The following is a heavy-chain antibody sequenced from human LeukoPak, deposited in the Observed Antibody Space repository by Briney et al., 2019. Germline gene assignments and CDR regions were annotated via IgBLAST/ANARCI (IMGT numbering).Heavy chain of an antibody. CDR3: ARDLGPFTSPHYPYFDY. D-gene: IGHD3-16*01. CDR1: GFTFSSYW. CDR2: IKQDGREK. V-gene: IGHV3-7*01. Sequence: GRSLRLSCAASGFTFSSYWMSWVRQAPGKGLEWVAYIKQDGREKYYVDSVKGRFPISRDNAKNSMYLQMNSLRAEDTAVYYCARDLGPFTSPHYPYFDYWGQGTLVTVSS. J-gene: IGHJ4*02.